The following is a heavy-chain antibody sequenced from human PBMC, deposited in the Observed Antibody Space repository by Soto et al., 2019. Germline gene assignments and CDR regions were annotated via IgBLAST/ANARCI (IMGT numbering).Heavy chain of an antibody. CDR2: INAGEGNT. V-gene: IGHV1-3*01. J-gene: IGHJ4*02. D-gene: IGHD1-26*01. CDR3: ARGSGSHFPYFDH. Sequence: QVQLAQSGAAVKKPGASVKVSCKASGYTFTSHAMHWVRQAPGQRLEWMGWINAGEGNTKYSQKFRGRVTVTRDTSASIGYMELSSLRSEDTAVYYCARGSGSHFPYFDHWGQGILVTVSS. CDR1: GYTFTSHA.